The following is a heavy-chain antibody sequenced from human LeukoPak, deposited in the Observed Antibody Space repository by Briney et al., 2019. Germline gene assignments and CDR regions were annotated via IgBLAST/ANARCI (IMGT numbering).Heavy chain of an antibody. Sequence: SETLSLTCTVSGGSISNYYWSWIRQSPGKGLEWIAYIYYSGSTNYNPSLKSRVTISVDTSKNQFSLKLSSVTAADTAVYYCARGGAAADWYFDLWGRGTLVTVSS. J-gene: IGHJ2*01. CDR2: IYYSGST. CDR1: GGSISNYY. V-gene: IGHV4-59*01. D-gene: IGHD6-13*01. CDR3: ARGGAAADWYFDL.